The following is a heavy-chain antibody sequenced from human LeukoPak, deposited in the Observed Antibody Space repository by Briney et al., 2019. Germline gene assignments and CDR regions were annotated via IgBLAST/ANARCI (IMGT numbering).Heavy chain of an antibody. Sequence: GGSLRLSCAASGFTFSNYAMSWVRQAPGRGLEWVSAISGVGYSTYYADSVKGRFTISRDNSKNTLYLQMNSLRAEDTAIYYCAKISREGATTGPGGPGNFDYWGQGTLVTVSS. CDR2: ISGVGYST. D-gene: IGHD1-26*01. CDR1: GFTFSNYA. J-gene: IGHJ4*02. CDR3: AKISREGATTGPGGPGNFDY. V-gene: IGHV3-23*01.